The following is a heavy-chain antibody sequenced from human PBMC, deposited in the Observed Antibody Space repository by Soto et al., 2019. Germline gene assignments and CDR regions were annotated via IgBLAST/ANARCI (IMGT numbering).Heavy chain of an antibody. CDR2: ISAYNGNT. Sequence: ASVKVSCKASGYTFTSYGISWVRQAPGQGLEWMGWISAYNGNTNYAQKPQGRVTMTTDTSTSTAYMELRSLRSDDTAVYYCARDASMGQLLSFVAFDIWGQGTMVTVSS. V-gene: IGHV1-18*01. J-gene: IGHJ3*02. CDR1: GYTFTSYG. D-gene: IGHD2-2*01. CDR3: ARDASMGQLLSFVAFDI.